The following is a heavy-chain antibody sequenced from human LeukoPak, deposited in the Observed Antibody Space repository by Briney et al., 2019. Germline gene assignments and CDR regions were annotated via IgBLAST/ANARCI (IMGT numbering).Heavy chain of an antibody. V-gene: IGHV1-69*01. D-gene: IGHD5-24*01. CDR1: GGTFSSYA. Sequence: SVKVSCKASGGTFSSYAISWVRQAPGQGLEWMGGIIPIFGTANYAQKFQGRVTITADESTSTAYMELSSLRSEDTAVYYCHSRDGYNSFDYWGQGTLVTVSS. CDR2: IIPIFGTA. J-gene: IGHJ4*02. CDR3: HSRDGYNSFDY.